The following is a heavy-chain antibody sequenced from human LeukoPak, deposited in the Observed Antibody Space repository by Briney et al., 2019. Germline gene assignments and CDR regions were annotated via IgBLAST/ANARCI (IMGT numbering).Heavy chain of an antibody. CDR1: GFTFSSYS. D-gene: IGHD4-17*01. J-gene: IGHJ4*02. V-gene: IGHV3-21*01. Sequence: GGSLRLSCAASGFTFSSYSMNWVRQAPGKGLEWVSSISSSSSYIYYADSVKGRFTISRDNAKNSLYPQMNSLRAEDTAVYYCARAPPMDYGDPGDYWGQGTLVTVSS. CDR3: ARAPPMDYGDPGDY. CDR2: ISSSSSYI.